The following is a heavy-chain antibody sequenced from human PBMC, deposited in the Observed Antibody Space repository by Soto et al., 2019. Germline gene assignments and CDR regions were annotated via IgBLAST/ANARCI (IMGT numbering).Heavy chain of an antibody. CDR3: MLGSGWKDFDY. CDR1: GGSISIGGYS. V-gene: IGHV4-30-2*01. Sequence: LSLTCAVSGGSISIGGYSWSWIRQPPGKGLEWIGYIYHSGSTYYNPSLKSRVTISVDTSKNQFSLKLRSVTAADTAVYYCMLGSGWKDFDYWGQGTLVTVSS. D-gene: IGHD3-22*01. J-gene: IGHJ4*02. CDR2: IYHSGST.